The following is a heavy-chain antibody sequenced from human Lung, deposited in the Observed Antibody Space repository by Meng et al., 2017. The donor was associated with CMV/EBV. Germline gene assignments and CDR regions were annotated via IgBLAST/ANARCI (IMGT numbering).Heavy chain of an antibody. D-gene: IGHD6-13*01. V-gene: IGHV4-34*01. CDR2: IDHSGST. CDR1: GGSFSGYY. CDR3: ARPGIAAAGISKYYFDY. J-gene: IGHJ4*02. Sequence: QVQLQQWGAGLLKPSETLSLTCAVYGGSFSGYYWSWIRQPPGKGLEWIGEIDHSGSTNYNPSLKSRVTISVDTSKNQFSLKLSSVTAADTAVYYCARPGIAAAGISKYYFDYWGQGTLVTVS.